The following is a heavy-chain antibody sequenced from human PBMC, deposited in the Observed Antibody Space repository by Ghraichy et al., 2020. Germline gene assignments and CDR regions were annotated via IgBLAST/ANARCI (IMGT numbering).Heavy chain of an antibody. Sequence: SQTLSLTCSVSGGSISGYYWSWIRQSPGRGLEWIGYIYYSGNTLYNPSLRSRVTFSVDPAKNRVSLELTSVTAADTAIYYCARDGAPGGAAGVDSYYDLWGRGTLVSVSS. V-gene: IGHV4-59*01. D-gene: IGHD2-21*01. CDR2: IYYSGNT. CDR1: GGSISGYY. CDR3: ARDGAPGGAAGVDSYYDL. J-gene: IGHJ2*01.